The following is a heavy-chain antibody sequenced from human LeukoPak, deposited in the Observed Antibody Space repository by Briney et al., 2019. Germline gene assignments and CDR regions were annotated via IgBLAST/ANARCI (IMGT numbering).Heavy chain of an antibody. Sequence: GGSLRLSCAASGFTFSSYSMNWVRQAPGKGLEWVSTISGSGKITYYAGSVKGRFTISRDNSKNTLYLQMNSLRAEDTAVYHCAKWRMGDDFWRKNYFDYWGQGTLVTVSS. CDR3: AKWRMGDDFWRKNYFDY. V-gene: IGHV3-23*01. CDR1: GFTFSSYS. CDR2: ISGSGKIT. D-gene: IGHD3/OR15-3a*01. J-gene: IGHJ4*02.